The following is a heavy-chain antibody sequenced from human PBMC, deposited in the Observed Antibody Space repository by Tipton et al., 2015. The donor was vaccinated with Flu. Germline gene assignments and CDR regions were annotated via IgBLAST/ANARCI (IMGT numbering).Heavy chain of an antibody. Sequence: LRLSCTVSGGSISNYYWSWIRQPPGKGLEWIGYIYYSGSTNYNPSLKSRVTISVDTSKNQFSLKLSSVTAADTAMYYCARVVPQCYDSSGYWYPLDPWGQGTLVTVSS. CDR2: IYYSGST. CDR3: ARVVPQCYDSSGYWYPLDP. V-gene: IGHV4-59*01. D-gene: IGHD3-22*01. CDR1: GGSISNYY. J-gene: IGHJ5*02.